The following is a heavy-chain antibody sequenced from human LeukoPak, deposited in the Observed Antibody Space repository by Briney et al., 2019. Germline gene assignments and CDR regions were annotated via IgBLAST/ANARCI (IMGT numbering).Heavy chain of an antibody. CDR3: ARGKRGYSSSWYDY. Sequence: NASETLSLTCTVSGGSISSGGYYWSWIRQHPGKGLEWIGYIYYSGSTYYNPSLKSRLTISVDTSKNQFSLKLSSVTAADTAVYYCARGKRGYSSSWYDYWGQGTLVTVSS. CDR2: IYYSGST. J-gene: IGHJ4*02. D-gene: IGHD6-13*01. CDR1: GGSISSGGYY. V-gene: IGHV4-31*03.